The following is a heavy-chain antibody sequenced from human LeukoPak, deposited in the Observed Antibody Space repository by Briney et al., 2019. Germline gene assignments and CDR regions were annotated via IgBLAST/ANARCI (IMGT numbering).Heavy chain of an antibody. J-gene: IGHJ4*02. D-gene: IGHD4-17*01. Sequence: GGSLRLSCAASGFTFNTYDMNWVRQAPGKGLEWVSTIRSSSSNMYYADSVKGRFTISRDNAKNSLYLQMNSPRAEDTAVYYCARGSTVTTNPLFDYWGQGTLVTVSS. CDR2: IRSSSSNM. CDR1: GFTFNTYD. CDR3: ARGSTVTTNPLFDY. V-gene: IGHV3-21*01.